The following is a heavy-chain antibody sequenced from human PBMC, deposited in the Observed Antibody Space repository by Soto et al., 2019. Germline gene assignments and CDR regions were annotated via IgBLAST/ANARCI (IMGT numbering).Heavy chain of an antibody. Sequence: QVQLVESGGGVVQPGRSLRLSCAASGFTFSSYGMHWVRQAPGKGLEWVAVISYDGSNKYYADSVKGRFTISRDNSKNTLYLQMNRLRAEDTAVYYCAKDHYGSGSYYNMGEGGIDVWGQGTTVTVSS. CDR2: ISYDGSNK. J-gene: IGHJ6*02. D-gene: IGHD3-10*01. V-gene: IGHV3-30*18. CDR3: AKDHYGSGSYYNMGEGGIDV. CDR1: GFTFSSYG.